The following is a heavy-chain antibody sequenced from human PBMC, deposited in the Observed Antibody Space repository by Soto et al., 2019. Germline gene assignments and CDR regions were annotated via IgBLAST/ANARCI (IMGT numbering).Heavy chain of an antibody. J-gene: IGHJ4*02. CDR2: IRSKANSYAT. D-gene: IGHD3-3*01. V-gene: IGHV3-73*01. CDR3: TSQFLEWLSPYDY. Sequence: SLRLSCAASGFTFSGSAMHWVRQASGKGLEWVGRIRSKANSYATAYAASVKGRFTISRDDSKNTAYLQMNSLKTEDTAVYYCTSQFLEWLSPYDYWGQGTLVTVSS. CDR1: GFTFSGSA.